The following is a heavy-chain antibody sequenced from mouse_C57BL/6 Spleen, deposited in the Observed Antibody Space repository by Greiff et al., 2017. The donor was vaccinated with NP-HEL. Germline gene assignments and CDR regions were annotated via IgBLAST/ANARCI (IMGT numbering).Heavy chain of an antibody. V-gene: IGHV1-69*01. J-gene: IGHJ3*01. CDR3: ARTYYGSPFAY. Sequence: QVQLQQPGAELVMPGASVKLSCKASGYPFTSYWMHWVKQRPGQGLEWIGEIDPSDSYTNYNQKFKGKSKLTVDKSSSPAYMQLSSLTSQDSAVYYCARTYYGSPFAYWGQGTLVTVSA. D-gene: IGHD1-1*01. CDR2: IDPSDSYT. CDR1: GYPFTSYW.